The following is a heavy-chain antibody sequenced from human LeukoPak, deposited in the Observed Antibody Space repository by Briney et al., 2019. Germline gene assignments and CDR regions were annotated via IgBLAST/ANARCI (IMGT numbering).Heavy chain of an antibody. CDR1: GYTFTSYG. CDR3: ARVRGDIVWGYYYYMDV. J-gene: IGHJ6*03. CDR2: ISAYNGNT. Sequence: GASVKVSCKASGYTFTSYGISWVRQAPGQGLEWMGWISAYNGNTNYAQKLQGRVTMTTDTSTSTAYMELRSLRSDDTAVYYCARVRGDIVWGYYYYMDVWGKGTTVTVSS. D-gene: IGHD2-15*01. V-gene: IGHV1-18*01.